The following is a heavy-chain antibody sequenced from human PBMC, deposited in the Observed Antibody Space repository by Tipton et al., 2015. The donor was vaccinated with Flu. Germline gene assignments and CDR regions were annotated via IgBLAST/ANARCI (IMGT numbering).Heavy chain of an antibody. CDR2: FHHSGST. CDR1: GDSVSSGSYY. J-gene: IGHJ4*02. V-gene: IGHV4-61*01. D-gene: IGHD3-16*01. Sequence: TLSLTCTVSGDSVSSGSYYWSWIRQPPGKGLEWLGYFHHSGSTNYNPSFKSRVTILVDTSKNQFSLKLTSVTAADTAVYYCARDGERDDYFDYWGQGTLVTVS. CDR3: ARDGERDDYFDY.